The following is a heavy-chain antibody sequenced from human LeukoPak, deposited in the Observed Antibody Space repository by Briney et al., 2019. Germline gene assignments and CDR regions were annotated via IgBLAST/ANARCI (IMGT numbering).Heavy chain of an antibody. CDR1: GYTFTGYY. Sequence: ASVKVSCKTSGYTFTGYYMHWVRQAPGQGLEWMGRINPKSGGTDYVQKFQGRVTMTRDTSISTAYMELSRLRSDDTAVYYCAASIALTGNFFDYWGQGTLVTVSS. CDR2: INPKSGGT. J-gene: IGHJ4*02. CDR3: AASIALTGNFFDY. V-gene: IGHV1-2*06. D-gene: IGHD6-19*01.